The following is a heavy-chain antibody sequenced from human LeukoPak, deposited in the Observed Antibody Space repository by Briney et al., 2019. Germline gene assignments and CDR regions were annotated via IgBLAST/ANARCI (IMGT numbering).Heavy chain of an antibody. CDR1: GGTFSSYA. CDR3: AREVPTLGAFDI. Sequence: SVKVSCKASGGTFSSYAFSWVRQAPGQGLEWMGGIIPIVGTTNYAQKFQGRVTITADESTSTAYMELSSLRSEDTAVYYCAREVPTLGAFDIWGQGAMVTVSS. J-gene: IGHJ3*02. CDR2: IIPIVGTT. V-gene: IGHV1-69*13. D-gene: IGHD1-1*01.